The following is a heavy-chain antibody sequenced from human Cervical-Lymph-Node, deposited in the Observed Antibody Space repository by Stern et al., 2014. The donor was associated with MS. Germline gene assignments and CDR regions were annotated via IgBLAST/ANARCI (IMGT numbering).Heavy chain of an antibody. J-gene: IGHJ4*02. CDR1: GFTFSSYS. Sequence: EVQLVQSGGGLVKPGGSLRLSCAASGFTFSSYSMNWVRQAPGKGLEWVSSISSSSSYIYYADSVKGRFTISRDNAKNSLYLQMNSLRAEDTAVYYCARGGRAAAIVNDYWGQGTLVTVSS. V-gene: IGHV3-21*01. CDR2: ISSSSSYI. CDR3: ARGGRAAAIVNDY. D-gene: IGHD6-13*01.